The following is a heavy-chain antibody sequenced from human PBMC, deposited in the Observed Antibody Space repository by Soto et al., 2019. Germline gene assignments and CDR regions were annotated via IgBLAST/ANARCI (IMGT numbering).Heavy chain of an antibody. Sequence: QVQLQESGPGLVEPSETLSLTCNVASGSMSSYYWTWIRQPPGKGLEWIGNIYYTGNTNYNPSLRGRLTISLDTSKNTFSLSLSSVTAADTAVYYCARVKDSSGYYYIWYVDLWGRGTAVTVSS. V-gene: IGHV4-59*01. J-gene: IGHJ2*01. CDR2: IYYTGNT. D-gene: IGHD3-22*01. CDR3: ARVKDSSGYYYIWYVDL. CDR1: SGSMSSYY.